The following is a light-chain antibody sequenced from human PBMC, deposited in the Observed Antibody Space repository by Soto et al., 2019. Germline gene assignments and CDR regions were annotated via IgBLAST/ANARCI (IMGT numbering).Light chain of an antibody. J-gene: IGKJ5*01. V-gene: IGKV1-9*01. Sequence: DIQLTQSPSFLSASVGDRVTITCRASQGISRDLAWYQQNPGKAPKLLIYAASTLQNGVPSTFSGSGSGTEFTLTISSLQPEDFGTYYCQQFKSYPITFGQGTRLEIK. CDR1: QGISRD. CDR3: QQFKSYPIT. CDR2: AAS.